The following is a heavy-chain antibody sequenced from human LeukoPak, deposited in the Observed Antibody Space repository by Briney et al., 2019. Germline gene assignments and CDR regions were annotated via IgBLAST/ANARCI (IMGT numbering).Heavy chain of an antibody. D-gene: IGHD2-2*01. J-gene: IGHJ5*02. CDR2: IYYSGST. CDR1: GGSISSSSYY. Sequence: PSETLSLTCTVSGGSISSSSYYWGWIRQPPGKGLEWIGSIYYSGSTYYNPSLKSRVTISVDTSKNQFSLKLSSVTAADTAVYYCAREGAIVVVPAASNWFDPLGQGTLVTVSS. CDR3: AREGAIVVVPAASNWFDP. V-gene: IGHV4-39*07.